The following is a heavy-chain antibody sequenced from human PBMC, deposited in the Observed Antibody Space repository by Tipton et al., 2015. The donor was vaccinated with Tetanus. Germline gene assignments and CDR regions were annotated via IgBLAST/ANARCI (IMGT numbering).Heavy chain of an antibody. CDR3: ARAHCTDGVCNFDF. D-gene: IGHD2-8*01. CDR1: GYIFNNYW. CDR2: IYPGDSDT. Sequence: QLVQSGGEVKKPGESLKISCKGSGYIFNNYWIGWVRQKPGKGLEWMGIIYPGDSDTRYSPSFQGQVTISVDRSINTAYLQWSSLKASDTSMFYCARAHCTDGVCNFDFWGQGALVTVAS. J-gene: IGHJ4*02. V-gene: IGHV5-51*01.